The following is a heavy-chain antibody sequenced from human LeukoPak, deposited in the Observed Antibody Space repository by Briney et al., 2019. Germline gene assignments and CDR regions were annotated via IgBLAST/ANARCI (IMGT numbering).Heavy chain of an antibody. J-gene: IGHJ4*02. CDR2: IKQDGSEK. CDR3: ARAPATNEWRCLDY. D-gene: IGHD1-26*01. V-gene: IGHV3-7*01. CDR1: GFTFSDYY. Sequence: PGGSLRLSCAASGFTFSDYYMSWIRQAPGKGLEWVANIKQDGSEKHYVDPVKGRFTISRDNAKNSLYLQMNSLRAEDTAMYYCARAPATNEWRCLDYWGQGTLVTVSS.